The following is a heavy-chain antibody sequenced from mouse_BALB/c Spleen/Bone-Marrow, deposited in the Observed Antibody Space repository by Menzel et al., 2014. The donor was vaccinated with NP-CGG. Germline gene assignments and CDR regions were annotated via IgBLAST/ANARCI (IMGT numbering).Heavy chain of an antibody. V-gene: IGHV4-1*02. J-gene: IGHJ3*01. CDR3: TRLHYYGYSAY. Sequence: EASGVDFSRYWMSWVRQAPGKGLEWIGEINPDSSTINYTPSLKDKFIISRDNAKNTLYLQKSKVRSEDTALYYCTRLHYYGYSAYWGQGTLVTVST. CDR2: INPDSSTI. D-gene: IGHD1-2*01. CDR1: GVDFSRYW.